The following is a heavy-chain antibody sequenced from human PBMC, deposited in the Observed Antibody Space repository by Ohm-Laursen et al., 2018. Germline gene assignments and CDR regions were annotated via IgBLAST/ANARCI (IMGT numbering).Heavy chain of an antibody. CDR1: GFTFSSYG. CDR3: AKPVRGAAATNGDYYYYYGMDV. Sequence: SSLRLSCSASGFTFSSYGMHWVRQAPGKGLEWVAVISYDGSNKYYADSVKGRFTIPRDNSKNTLYLQMNSLRAEDTAVYYCAKPVRGAAATNGDYYYYYGMDVWGQGTTVTVSS. V-gene: IGHV3-30*18. CDR2: ISYDGSNK. J-gene: IGHJ6*02. D-gene: IGHD2-15*01.